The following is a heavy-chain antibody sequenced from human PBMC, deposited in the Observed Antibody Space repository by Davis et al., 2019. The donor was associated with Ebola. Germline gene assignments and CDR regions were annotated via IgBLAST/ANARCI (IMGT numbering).Heavy chain of an antibody. CDR2: ISSSSSYI. D-gene: IGHD3-9*01. J-gene: IGHJ3*02. CDR3: ARDILTGYYNRYAFDI. V-gene: IGHV3-21*01. CDR1: GFTFSSYS. Sequence: PGGSLRLSCAASGFTFSSYSMNWVRQAPGKGLEWVSSISSSSSYIYYADSVKGRFTISRDNTKNSLYLQMNSLRAEDTAVYYCARDILTGYYNRYAFDIWGQGTMVTVSS.